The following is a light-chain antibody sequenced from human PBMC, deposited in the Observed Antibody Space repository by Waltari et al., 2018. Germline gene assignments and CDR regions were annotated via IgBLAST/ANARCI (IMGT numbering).Light chain of an antibody. V-gene: IGKV1-6*01. CDR1: QGIRND. CDR2: AAS. Sequence: AIQMTQPPSSLSASVGDRVTITCRASQGIRNDLGWYHQKPGTAPKLLIYAASNLQRGVPSRFSGSGSGTDFTLTISSLQPEDFATYYCLQDYDYPYTFGQGTKLEI. J-gene: IGKJ2*01. CDR3: LQDYDYPYT.